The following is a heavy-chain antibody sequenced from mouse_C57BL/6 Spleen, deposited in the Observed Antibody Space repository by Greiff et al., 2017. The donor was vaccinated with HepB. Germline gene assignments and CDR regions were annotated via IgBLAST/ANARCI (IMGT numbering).Heavy chain of an antibody. Sequence: EVKLMESGAELVRPGASVKLSCTASGFNIKDDYMHWVKQRPEQGLEWIGRIDPENGDTEYASKFQGKATITSDTSSNTAYLQLSSLTSEDTAVYYCTTEEFAYWGQGTLVTVSA. J-gene: IGHJ3*01. CDR1: GFNIKDDY. CDR3: TTEEFAY. CDR2: IDPENGDT. V-gene: IGHV14-4*01.